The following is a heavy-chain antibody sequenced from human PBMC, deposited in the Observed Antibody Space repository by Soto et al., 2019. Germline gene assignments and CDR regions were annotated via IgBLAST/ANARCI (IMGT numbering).Heavy chain of an antibody. J-gene: IGHJ5*02. D-gene: IGHD4-4*01. CDR1: GGSISSYY. CDR3: ARLQARWFDP. CDR2: AYYSGST. Sequence: SETLSLTCTVSGGSISSYYWSWIRQPPGKGLEWIGYAYYSGSTNYNPSLKSRVTISVDTSKNQFSLKLSSVTAADTAVYYCARLQARWFDPWGQGTLVTVSS. V-gene: IGHV4-59*01.